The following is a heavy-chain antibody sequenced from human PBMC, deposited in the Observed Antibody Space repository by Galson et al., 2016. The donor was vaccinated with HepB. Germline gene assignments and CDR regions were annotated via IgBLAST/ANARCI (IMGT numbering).Heavy chain of an antibody. V-gene: IGHV3-53*01. D-gene: IGHD1-20*01. J-gene: IGHJ4*02. Sequence: SLRLSCAASGFTVSSNYMNWVRQAPGKGLEWVSVIYRGDSTYYADSARGRFTVSRDISKNTVFLEMNSLRGDDKAIYYCAKNGPDNWNYFDPWGQGTLVTVSS. CDR2: IYRGDST. CDR1: GFTVSSNY. CDR3: AKNGPDNWNYFDP.